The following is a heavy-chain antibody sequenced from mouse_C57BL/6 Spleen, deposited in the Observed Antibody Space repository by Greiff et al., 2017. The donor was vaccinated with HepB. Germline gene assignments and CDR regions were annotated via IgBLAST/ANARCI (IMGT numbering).Heavy chain of an antibody. D-gene: IGHD1-1*01. CDR1: GYTFTSYG. Sequence: VQLKESGAELVRPGSSVKMSCKTSGYTFTSYGINWVKQRPGQGLEWIGYIYIGNGYTEYNEKFKGKATLTSDTSSSTAYMQLSSLTSEDSAIYFCARGNYGSSLWFAYWGQGTLVTVSA. CDR3: ARGNYGSSLWFAY. V-gene: IGHV1-58*01. J-gene: IGHJ3*01. CDR2: IYIGNGYT.